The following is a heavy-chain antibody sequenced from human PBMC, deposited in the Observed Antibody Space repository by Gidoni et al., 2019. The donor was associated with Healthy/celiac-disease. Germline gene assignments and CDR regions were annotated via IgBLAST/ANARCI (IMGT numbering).Heavy chain of an antibody. CDR2: IYYSGST. D-gene: IGHD5-12*01. CDR1: GGSISSSSYY. V-gene: IGHV4-39*01. CDR3: ARLRQWLRLGFDY. Sequence: QLQLQESGPGLVKPSETLSLTCTVSGGSISSSSYYWGWIRQPPGKGLEWIGSIYYSGSTYYNPSLKSRVTISVDTSKNQFSLRLSSVTAADTAVYYCARLRQWLRLGFDYWGQGTLVTVSS. J-gene: IGHJ4*02.